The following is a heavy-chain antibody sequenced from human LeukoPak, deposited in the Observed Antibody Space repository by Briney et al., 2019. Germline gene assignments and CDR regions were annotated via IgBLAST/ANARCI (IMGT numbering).Heavy chain of an antibody. CDR2: VDYTGST. CDR1: GGSVSSGNYY. J-gene: IGHJ4*02. Sequence: SETLSLTCTVSGGSVSSGNYYWSWIRQPPGKGLEWIGYVDYTGSTNYNPSLKSRVAISVDTSKNQFSLKLSSVTAADTAVYYCARQGGGQQLVAYFDYWGQGTLVTVSS. V-gene: IGHV4-61*01. D-gene: IGHD6-13*01. CDR3: ARQGGGQQLVAYFDY.